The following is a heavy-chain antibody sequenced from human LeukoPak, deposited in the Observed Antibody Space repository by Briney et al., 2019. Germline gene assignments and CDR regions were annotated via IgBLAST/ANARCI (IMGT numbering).Heavy chain of an antibody. J-gene: IGHJ6*04. D-gene: IGHD3-10*01. CDR1: GFTFSSYA. CDR2: ISGSGGST. CDR3: AKDKVLWFGESSDGMDV. Sequence: PGGSLRLSCAASGFTFSSYAMSWVRQAPGKGLERVSAISGSGGSTYYADSVKGRFTISRDNSKNTLYLQMNSLRAEDTAVYYCAKDKVLWFGESSDGMDVWGKGTTVTVSS. V-gene: IGHV3-23*01.